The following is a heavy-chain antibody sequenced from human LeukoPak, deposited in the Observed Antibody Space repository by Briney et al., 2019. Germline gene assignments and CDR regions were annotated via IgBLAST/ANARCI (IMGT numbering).Heavy chain of an antibody. J-gene: IGHJ4*02. CDR2: ISWNSGSI. Sequence: GGSLRLSCAGSGFIFNNYAMHWVRQPPGKGLEWVSGISWNSGSIDYADSVKGRFTISRDNAKNTLYLQMNSLRPKDTAVYFCTKDTYGPEDSWGQGTLVTVSS. V-gene: IGHV3-9*01. CDR3: TKDTYGPEDS. CDR1: GFIFNNYA. D-gene: IGHD4-17*01.